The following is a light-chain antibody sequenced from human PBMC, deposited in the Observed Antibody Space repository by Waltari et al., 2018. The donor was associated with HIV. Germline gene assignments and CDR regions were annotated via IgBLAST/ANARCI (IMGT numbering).Light chain of an antibody. V-gene: IGLV6-57*03. CDR3: QSYDNSVLWV. J-gene: IGLJ3*02. Sequence: NFMLTQPHSVSASPGKTVTISCTRSSGRIARNHVQWYQQRPGSAPTTVIYEDNQRPSGVPDRFSGSIDSSSNSASLTISGLKTEDEADYYCQSYDNSVLWVFGGGTKLTVL. CDR2: EDN. CDR1: SGRIARNH.